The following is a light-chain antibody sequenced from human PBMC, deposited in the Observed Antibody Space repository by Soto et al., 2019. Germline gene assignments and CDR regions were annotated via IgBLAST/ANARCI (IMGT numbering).Light chain of an antibody. CDR3: SSYTSSSIDYV. CDR1: SSDVGGYNS. V-gene: IGLV2-14*01. CDR2: EVS. J-gene: IGLJ1*01. Sequence: QLVLTQPASVSGSPGQSITISCTGTSSDVGGYNSVSWYQQHPGKAPKLMIYEVSNRPSGVSNRFSGSKSGNTASLTISGLQAEDEADYYCSSYTSSSIDYVFGTGTKLTVL.